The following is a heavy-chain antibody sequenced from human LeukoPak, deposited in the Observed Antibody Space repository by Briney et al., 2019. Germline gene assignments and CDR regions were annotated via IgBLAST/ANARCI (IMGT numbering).Heavy chain of an antibody. V-gene: IGHV1-2*02. CDR2: INPNSGGT. D-gene: IGHD1-1*01. Sequence: ASVTASCKASVYTFTCYYMHWVRQAPGQGLEWMGWINPNSGGTNYAQKFQGRVTMTRDTSISTAYMELSRLRSDDTAVYYCARGYNWNPFDYWGQGTLVTVSS. J-gene: IGHJ4*02. CDR1: VYTFTCYY. CDR3: ARGYNWNPFDY.